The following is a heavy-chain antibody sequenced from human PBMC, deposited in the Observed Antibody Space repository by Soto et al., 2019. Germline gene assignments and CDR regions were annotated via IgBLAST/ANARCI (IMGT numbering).Heavy chain of an antibody. CDR1: GFTFSSYW. CDR3: ARAIVVVIATPDWYFDL. J-gene: IGHJ2*01. D-gene: IGHD2-21*01. CDR2: IKQDGSEK. Sequence: EVQLVASGGGLVQPGGSLRLSCAASGFTFSSYWMSWVRQAPGKGLEWVANIKQDGSEKYYVDSVKGRFTISRDNAKNSLYLQMNSLRAEDTAVYYCARAIVVVIATPDWYFDLWGRGTLVTVPS. V-gene: IGHV3-7*01.